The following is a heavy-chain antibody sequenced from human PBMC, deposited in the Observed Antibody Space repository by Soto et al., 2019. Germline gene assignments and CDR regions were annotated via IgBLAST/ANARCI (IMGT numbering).Heavy chain of an antibody. Sequence: SVKVSCKAPGGPFSTYAISWVRQAPGQGLEWMGGIMPIFGTGNYAQKFQGRVTITADISTSTAYMELTSLKSDDTAIYYCARGWRDSSGPYTGPIDYWGQGTLVTVSS. CDR2: IMPIFGTG. V-gene: IGHV1-69*06. CDR3: ARGWRDSSGPYTGPIDY. CDR1: GGPFSTYA. J-gene: IGHJ4*02. D-gene: IGHD3-22*01.